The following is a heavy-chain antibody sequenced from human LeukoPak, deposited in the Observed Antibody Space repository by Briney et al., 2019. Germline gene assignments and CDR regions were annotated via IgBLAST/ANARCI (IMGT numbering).Heavy chain of an antibody. CDR1: GFTFSNSA. D-gene: IGHD6-19*01. CDR2: ISGSGDKT. Sequence: GGSLRLSCAASGFTFSNSAMSWVRQAPGKGLEWVSAISGSGDKTYYADSVQGWFTISRDSSKNSLDLQMNGLRAEDTAAYSCAIVMSLYTSGSGCLDLWGQETLVTVSS. J-gene: IGHJ4*02. V-gene: IGHV3-23*01. CDR3: AIVMSLYTSGSGCLDL.